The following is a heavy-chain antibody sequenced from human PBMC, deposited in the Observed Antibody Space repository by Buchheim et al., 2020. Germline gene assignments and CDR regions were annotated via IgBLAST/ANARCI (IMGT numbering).Heavy chain of an antibody. CDR3: AKPFSSSGWGYYNYAMDV. D-gene: IGHD6-19*01. CDR1: GFTFSSYT. CDR2: IIGSGGDT. V-gene: IGHV3-23*01. J-gene: IGHJ6*02. Sequence: EVQLLESGGGLVQPGGSLRLSCAASGFTFSSYTMNWVRQAPGKGLEWVSGIIGSGGDTYYADSVKGRFTISRDNSKNTLYLQINSLRAEDTAVYYCAKPFSSSGWGYYNYAMDVWGQGTT.